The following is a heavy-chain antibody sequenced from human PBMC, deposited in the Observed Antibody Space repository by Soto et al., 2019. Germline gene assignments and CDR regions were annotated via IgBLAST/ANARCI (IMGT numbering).Heavy chain of an antibody. CDR3: AIALYSSGWYFFYPAFDI. Sequence: DCVSSISGSSSYIYYADSVKGRFTISRDNAKNSLYLQMNSLRAEDTAVYYFAIALYSSGWYFFYPAFDIWVQRTMVT. D-gene: IGHD6-19*01. CDR2: ISGSSSYI. J-gene: IGHJ3*02. V-gene: IGHV3-21*01.